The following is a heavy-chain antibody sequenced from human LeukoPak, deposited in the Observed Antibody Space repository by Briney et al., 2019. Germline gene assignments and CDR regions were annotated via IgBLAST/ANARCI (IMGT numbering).Heavy chain of an antibody. CDR1: GFTFSSYA. Sequence: AGGSLRLSCAASGFTFSSYAMSWVRQAPGKGLEWVSAISGSGGSTYYADSVKGRFTISRDNSKNTLYLQMNSLRAEDTAVYYCAKGRGHVLRCFDWLLDYWGQGTLVTVSS. CDR2: ISGSGGST. D-gene: IGHD3-9*01. V-gene: IGHV3-23*01. CDR3: AKGRGHVLRCFDWLLDY. J-gene: IGHJ4*02.